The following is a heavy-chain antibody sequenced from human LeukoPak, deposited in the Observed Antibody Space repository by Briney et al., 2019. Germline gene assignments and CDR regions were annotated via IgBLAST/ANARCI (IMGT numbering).Heavy chain of an antibody. CDR3: ASWSWDIVVVPAAPDDAFDI. CDR2: INPNSGGT. CDR1: GYTFTGYY. Sequence: ASVKVSCKASGYTFTGYYMHWVRQAPGQGLEWVGWINPNSGGTNYAQKFQGRVTMTRDTSISTAYMELSRLRSDDTAVYYCASWSWDIVVVPAAPDDAFDIWGQGTMVTVSS. V-gene: IGHV1-2*02. D-gene: IGHD2-2*01. J-gene: IGHJ3*02.